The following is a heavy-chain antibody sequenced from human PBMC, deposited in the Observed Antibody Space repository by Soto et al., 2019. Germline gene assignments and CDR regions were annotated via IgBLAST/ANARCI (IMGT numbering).Heavy chain of an antibody. J-gene: IGHJ5*02. Sequence: SVKVSCKASGGTFSNYGVNWVRQAPGQGLEWVGGIIPIFGTAKYAQKFQGRVTITADDSTSTAYMELSSLRSEDTAVYYCARHLTTGDSWFDPWGQGTLVTVTS. CDR1: GGTFSNYG. CDR2: IIPIFGTA. CDR3: ARHLTTGDSWFDP. D-gene: IGHD4-17*01. V-gene: IGHV1-69*13.